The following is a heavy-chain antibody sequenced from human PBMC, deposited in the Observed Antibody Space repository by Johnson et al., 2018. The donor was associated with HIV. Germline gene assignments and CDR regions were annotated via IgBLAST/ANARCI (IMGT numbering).Heavy chain of an antibody. V-gene: IGHV3-74*02. D-gene: IGHD6-13*01. CDR1: GFTVSSKY. CDR2: INSDGSST. CDR3: ASGKSWHRDAFDI. Sequence: VQLVVSGGGLIQPGGSLRLSCAASGFTVSSKYMSWVRQAPGKGLEWVSHINSDGSSTSYADSVKGRFTISRDNAKNTLFVQMSSLRAEDTAVYYCASGKSWHRDAFDIWGQGTMVTVSS. J-gene: IGHJ3*02.